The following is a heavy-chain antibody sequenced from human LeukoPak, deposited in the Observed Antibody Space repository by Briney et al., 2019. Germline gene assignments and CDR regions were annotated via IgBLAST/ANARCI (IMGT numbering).Heavy chain of an antibody. CDR2: IDHSGST. Sequence: PSETLSLTCAVYGGSFSGYYWSWIRQPPGKGLEWIGEIDHSGSTNDNPSLKSRVTISVDTSKNQFSLKLSSVTAADTAVYYCARGLKRYYYDWFDPWGQGTLVTVSS. J-gene: IGHJ5*02. D-gene: IGHD3-22*01. CDR3: ARGLKRYYYDWFDP. V-gene: IGHV4-34*01. CDR1: GGSFSGYY.